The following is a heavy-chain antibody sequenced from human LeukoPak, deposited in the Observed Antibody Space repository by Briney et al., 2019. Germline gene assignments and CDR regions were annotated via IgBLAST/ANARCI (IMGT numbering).Heavy chain of an antibody. D-gene: IGHD3/OR15-3a*01. CDR2: ISDSGGST. V-gene: IGHV3-23*01. CDR3: AKRGVVIRVFLVGFHKEAYYFES. J-gene: IGHJ4*02. CDR1: GITLSNYG. Sequence: GGSLRLSCAVSGITLSNYGMSWVRQAPGKGLEWVAGISDSGGSTKYSDSVKGRFTISRDNPKNTLFLQMNSLRADDTAVYFCAKRGVVIRVFLVGFHKEAYYFESWGQGALVTVSS.